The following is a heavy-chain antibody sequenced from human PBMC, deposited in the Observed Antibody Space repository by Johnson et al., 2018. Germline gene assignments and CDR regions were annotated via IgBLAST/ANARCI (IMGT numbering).Heavy chain of an antibody. CDR2: IAYDGTNK. CDR1: GFTFSTYG. V-gene: IGHV3-30*18. J-gene: IGHJ6*03. CDR3: AKALFSGYDYYYMDV. D-gene: IGHD2-15*01. Sequence: QVQLQESGGGVVQPGRSLRLSCAASGFTFSTYGIHWVRQAPGKGLEWVAVIAYDGTNKYYADSVKGRFTISRDNSKNTLYLQMSSLRAEDTAVYFCAKALFSGYDYYYMDVWGKGTTVTVSS.